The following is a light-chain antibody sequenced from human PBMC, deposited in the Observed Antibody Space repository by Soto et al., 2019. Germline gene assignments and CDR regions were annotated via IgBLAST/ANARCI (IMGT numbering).Light chain of an antibody. CDR2: KTS. J-gene: IGKJ1*01. Sequence: DIQMTQSPSTLSASVGDRVTITCRASQSISSWLAWYQQKPGKAPKLLIYKTSSLESGVPSRFSGSRSGTEFTLTISSLQPDDFATYFCQQYNSYPWTFGQGTTVEIK. CDR1: QSISSW. CDR3: QQYNSYPWT. V-gene: IGKV1-5*03.